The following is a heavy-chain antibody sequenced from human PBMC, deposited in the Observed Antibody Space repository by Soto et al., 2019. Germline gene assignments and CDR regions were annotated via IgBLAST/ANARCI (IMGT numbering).Heavy chain of an antibody. J-gene: IGHJ6*02. Sequence: GASVKVSCKASGYTFTSYAMHWVRQAPGQRLEWMGWINAGNGNTKYSQKFQGRVTITRDTSASTAYMELSSLRSEDTAVYYCARGRTGTTNRNYYYGMDVWGQGTTVTVSS. V-gene: IGHV1-3*01. D-gene: IGHD1-7*01. CDR2: INAGNGNT. CDR1: GYTFTSYA. CDR3: ARGRTGTTNRNYYYGMDV.